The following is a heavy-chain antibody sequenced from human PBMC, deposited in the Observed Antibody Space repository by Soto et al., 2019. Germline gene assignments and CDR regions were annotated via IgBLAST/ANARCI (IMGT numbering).Heavy chain of an antibody. Sequence: GGSLRLSCAASGFTFSSYGMHWVRQAPGKGLEWVAVISYDGSNKYYADSVKGRFTISRDNSKNTLYLQMNSLRAEDTAVYYCAKVLVVTIFGVAEKNYYYYGMDVWGQGTTVTVSS. V-gene: IGHV3-30*18. CDR1: GFTFSSYG. CDR3: AKVLVVTIFGVAEKNYYYYGMDV. D-gene: IGHD3-3*01. J-gene: IGHJ6*02. CDR2: ISYDGSNK.